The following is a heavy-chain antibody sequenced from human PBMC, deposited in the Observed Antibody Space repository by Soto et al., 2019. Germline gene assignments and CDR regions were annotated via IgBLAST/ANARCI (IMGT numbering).Heavy chain of an antibody. D-gene: IGHD6-6*01. CDR2: ISSSSSTI. Sequence: EVQLVESGGGLVQPGGSLRLSCAASGFTFSSYSMNWVRQAPGKGLEWVSYISSSSSTIYYADSVKGRFTISRDNAKNSLYLQMNSLRDEDTAVYYCARDRVMSIAARHYDYWGQGTLVTVSS. V-gene: IGHV3-48*02. CDR3: ARDRVMSIAARHYDY. CDR1: GFTFSSYS. J-gene: IGHJ4*02.